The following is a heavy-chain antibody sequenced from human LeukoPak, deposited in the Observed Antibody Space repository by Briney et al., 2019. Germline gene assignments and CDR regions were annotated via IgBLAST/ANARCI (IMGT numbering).Heavy chain of an antibody. CDR3: AKDTSSGIDY. J-gene: IGHJ4*02. D-gene: IGHD6-19*01. V-gene: IGHV3-30*18. Sequence: GGSLRLSCVTSGFTFSNYGMHWVRQAPGKGLEWAAVISHDVSEKYYADPVKGRFTISRGNSKNTVYLQMNSLRIEDTAVYYWAKDTSSGIDYWGQGTLVTVSS. CDR2: ISHDVSEK. CDR1: GFTFSNYG.